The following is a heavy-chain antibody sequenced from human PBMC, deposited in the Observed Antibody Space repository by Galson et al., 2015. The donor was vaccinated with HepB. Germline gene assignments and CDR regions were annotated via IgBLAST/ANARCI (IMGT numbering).Heavy chain of an antibody. D-gene: IGHD6-13*01. CDR3: AKDRLDTGYSSSWYGSDY. CDR1: GFTFSSYS. Sequence: SLRLSCAASGFTFSSYSMNWVRQAPGKGLEWVSYISSSSSTIYYADSVKGRFTISRDNSKNTLYLQMNSLRAEDTAVYYCAKDRLDTGYSSSWYGSDYWGQGTLVTVSS. V-gene: IGHV3-48*01. CDR2: ISSSSSTI. J-gene: IGHJ4*02.